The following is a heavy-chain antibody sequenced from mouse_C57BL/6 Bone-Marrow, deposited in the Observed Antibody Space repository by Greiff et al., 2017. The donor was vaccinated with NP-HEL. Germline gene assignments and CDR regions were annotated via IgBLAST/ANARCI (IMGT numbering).Heavy chain of an antibody. J-gene: IGHJ1*03. CDR2: ISSGSSTI. V-gene: IGHV5-17*01. Sequence: DVQLVESGGGLVKPGGSLKLSCAASGFTFSDYGMHWVRQAPEKGLEWVAYISSGSSTIYYAATVKGRFPISRSNAKHTLFLQMTSLRSEDTAMYYCARGSHYYYYGSSYHYWYFDVWGTGTTVTVSS. CDR3: ARGSHYYYYGSSYHYWYFDV. CDR1: GFTFSDYG. D-gene: IGHD1-1*01.